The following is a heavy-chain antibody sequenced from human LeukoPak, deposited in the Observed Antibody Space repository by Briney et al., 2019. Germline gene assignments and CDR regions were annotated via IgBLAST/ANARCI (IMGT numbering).Heavy chain of an antibody. CDR2: IWYDGSNK. D-gene: IGHD3-22*01. CDR3: ARDPTPYYYDSSGYYLGY. Sequence: GGSLTLSCAASGFTFSSYGMHWVRQAPGKGLEWVAVIWYDGSNKYYADSVKGRFTISRDNSKNTLYLQMNSLRAEDTAVYYCARDPTPYYYDSSGYYLGYWGQGTLVTVSS. J-gene: IGHJ4*02. CDR1: GFTFSSYG. V-gene: IGHV3-33*01.